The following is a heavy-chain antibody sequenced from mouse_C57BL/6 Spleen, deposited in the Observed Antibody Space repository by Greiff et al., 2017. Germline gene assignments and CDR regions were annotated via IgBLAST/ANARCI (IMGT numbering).Heavy chain of an antibody. CDR3: ARGLPYDCDY. Sequence: EVQLQQSGGGLVKPGGSLKLSCAASGFTFSSYAMSWVRQTPEKRLEWVATISDGGSYTYYPDNLKGRFPISRDNAKNNRYLQLSHLKSEDTAMYYCARGLPYDCDYWGQGTTLTVSS. D-gene: IGHD2-2*01. V-gene: IGHV5-4*01. CDR2: ISDGGSYT. J-gene: IGHJ2*01. CDR1: GFTFSSYA.